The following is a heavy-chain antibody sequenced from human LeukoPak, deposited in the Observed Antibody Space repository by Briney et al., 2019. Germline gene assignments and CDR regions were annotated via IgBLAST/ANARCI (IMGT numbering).Heavy chain of an antibody. J-gene: IGHJ3*01. CDR2: IYPDDSDT. Sequence: GESLKISCPGSGYSFTRYWIGWVRQMPGKGLEWMGIIYPDDSDTRYSPSFQGQVTISADKSVSIAYLQWSSLKASDTAMYYCARPNITSYYDSRGYDAFDVWGQGTMVIVSS. D-gene: IGHD3-22*01. V-gene: IGHV5-51*01. CDR3: ARPNITSYYDSRGYDAFDV. CDR1: GYSFTRYW.